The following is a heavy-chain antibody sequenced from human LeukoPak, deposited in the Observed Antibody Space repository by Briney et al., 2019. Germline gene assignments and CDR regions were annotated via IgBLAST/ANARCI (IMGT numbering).Heavy chain of an antibody. CDR3: ARAPSEIGGYYPEYFRH. D-gene: IGHD3-22*01. CDR2: IKSDGST. Sequence: GVSLRLSCAASGFTFSSYWMHWVRQAPGKGLVWVSRIKSDGSTNYADSVKGRFTISRDNAKNTVSLQMNSLRAEDTGVYYCARAPSEIGGYYPEYFRHWGQGTLVTVSS. CDR1: GFTFSSYW. V-gene: IGHV3-74*01. J-gene: IGHJ1*01.